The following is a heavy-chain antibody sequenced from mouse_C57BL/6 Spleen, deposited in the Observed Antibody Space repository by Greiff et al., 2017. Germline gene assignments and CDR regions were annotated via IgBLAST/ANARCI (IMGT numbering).Heavy chain of an antibody. J-gene: IGHJ2*01. CDR3: ARGGYYGSSQPYYFDY. CDR1: GYTFTSYW. Sequence: QVQLQQPGAELVKPGASVKLSCKASGYTFTSYWMHWVKQRPGRGLEWIGRIDPNSGGTKYNEKFKSKATLPVDKPSSEAYMQLSNLTSEDSAVYYCARGGYYGSSQPYYFDYWGQGTTLTVSS. D-gene: IGHD1-1*01. CDR2: IDPNSGGT. V-gene: IGHV1-72*01.